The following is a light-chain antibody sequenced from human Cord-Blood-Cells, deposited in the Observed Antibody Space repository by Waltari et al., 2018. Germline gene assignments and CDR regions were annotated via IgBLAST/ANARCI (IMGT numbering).Light chain of an antibody. CDR2: DDS. Sequence: QSALTQLRSLSGSPGQSVTISCTGTSSDVGGYNYVSWYQQARHKAPTPMIYDDSNRPSAVTDRFYGSKTGNTASLASSGLQAEDEADYYCCSYAGSDTLVFGGGTQLNVL. CDR3: CSYAGSDTLV. J-gene: IGLJ3*02. V-gene: IGLV2-11*01. CDR1: SSDVGGYNY.